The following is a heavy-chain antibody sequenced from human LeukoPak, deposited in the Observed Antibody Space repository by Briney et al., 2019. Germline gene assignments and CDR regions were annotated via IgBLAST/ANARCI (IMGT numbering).Heavy chain of an antibody. CDR2: IYYSGST. CDR3: ARQGRDGYIVDY. J-gene: IGHJ4*02. D-gene: IGHD2-21*02. CDR1: GVSISSYY. V-gene: IGHV4-59*08. Sequence: SETLSLTCTISGVSISSYYWSWIRQPPGKGLEWIGYIYYSGSTNYNPSLKSRVTISVGTSKHQSSLKLSSVTAADTAVYYCARQGRDGYIVDYWGQGTLVTVSS.